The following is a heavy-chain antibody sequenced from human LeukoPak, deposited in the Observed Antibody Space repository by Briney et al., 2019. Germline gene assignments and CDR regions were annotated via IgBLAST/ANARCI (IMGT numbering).Heavy chain of an antibody. Sequence: ASVKVSCKASDFSFTSYGMSWVRQAPGQGLEWMGWIIACNGSTKYAQKLQGRVTMTTDTSTGTAYMELRSLRPDDTAVYYCARDLTSNVAVTEYHYYAMDVWGQGTTVTVSS. CDR1: DFSFTSYG. CDR3: ARDLTSNVAVTEYHYYAMDV. V-gene: IGHV1-18*01. J-gene: IGHJ6*02. D-gene: IGHD6-19*01. CDR2: IIACNGST.